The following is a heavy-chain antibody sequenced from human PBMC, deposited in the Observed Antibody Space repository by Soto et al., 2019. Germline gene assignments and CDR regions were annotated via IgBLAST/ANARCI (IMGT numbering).Heavy chain of an antibody. CDR2: IYPGDSDT. CDR3: ARRFDSGYYPYYYYYYGMDV. CDR1: GYSFTSYW. J-gene: IGHJ6*02. Sequence: PGESLKISCKGSGYSFTSYWIGWVRQMPGKGLEWMGIIYPGDSDTRYSPSFQGQVTISADKSISTAYLQWSSLKASDTAMYYCARRFDSGYYPYYYYYYGMDVWGQGTTVTVSS. D-gene: IGHD3-22*01. V-gene: IGHV5-51*01.